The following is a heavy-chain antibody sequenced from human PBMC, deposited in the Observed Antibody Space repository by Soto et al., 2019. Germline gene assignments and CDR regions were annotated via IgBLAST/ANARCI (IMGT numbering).Heavy chain of an antibody. V-gene: IGHV3-53*01. D-gene: IGHD3-22*01. Sequence: GGSLRLSCAASGFTVSSNYMSWVRQAPGKGLEWVSVIYSGGSTYYADSVKGRFTISRHNSKNTLYLQMNSLRAEDTAVYYCARGTNYYDSSGYLHGWGNWGQGTLVTVSS. CDR2: IYSGGST. CDR1: GFTVSSNY. CDR3: ARGTNYYDSSGYLHGWGN. J-gene: IGHJ4*02.